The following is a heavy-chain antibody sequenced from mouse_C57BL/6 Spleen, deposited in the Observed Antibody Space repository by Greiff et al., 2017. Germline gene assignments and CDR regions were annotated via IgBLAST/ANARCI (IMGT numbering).Heavy chain of an antibody. CDR2: IWTGGGT. Sequence: VKLVESGPGLVAPSQCLSITCTVSGFSLTSYAISWVRQPPGKGLEWLGVIWTGGGTNYNSALKSRLSISKDNSKSQVFLKMNSLQTDDTARYYCAGDYYGSSYEWYFDVWGTGTTVTVSS. V-gene: IGHV2-9-1*01. D-gene: IGHD1-1*01. J-gene: IGHJ1*03. CDR1: GFSLTSYA. CDR3: AGDYYGSSYEWYFDV.